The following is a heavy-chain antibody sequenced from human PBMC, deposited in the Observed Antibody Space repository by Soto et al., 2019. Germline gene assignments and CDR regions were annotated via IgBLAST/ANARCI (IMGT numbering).Heavy chain of an antibody. CDR2: IYYGGSP. CDR1: GGSISSSTYY. CDR3: ARQSGSGYYTVAY. J-gene: IGHJ4*02. D-gene: IGHD3-22*01. V-gene: IGHV4-39*01. Sequence: SETLSLTCTVSGGSISSSTYYWGWIRQPQGQGLEWIGNIYYGGSPYYNPSLKSRVAVSVDTSKNQFSLKLSSVTAADTAAYYCARQSGSGYYTVAYWGQGTLVTVSS.